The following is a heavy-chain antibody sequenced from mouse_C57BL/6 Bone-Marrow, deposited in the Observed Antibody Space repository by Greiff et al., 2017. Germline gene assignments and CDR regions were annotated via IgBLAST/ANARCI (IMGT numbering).Heavy chain of an antibody. J-gene: IGHJ2*01. CDR1: GFTFTDYY. Sequence: DVKLVESGGGLVQPGGSLSLSCAASGFTFTDYYMSWVRQPPGKALEWLGFIRNKANGYTTEYSASVKGRFTISRDNSKSILYLQMNALRAEDSATYYCARLRGSSSFDYWGQGTTLTVSS. CDR3: ARLRGSSSFDY. CDR2: IRNKANGYTT. V-gene: IGHV7-3*01. D-gene: IGHD1-1*01.